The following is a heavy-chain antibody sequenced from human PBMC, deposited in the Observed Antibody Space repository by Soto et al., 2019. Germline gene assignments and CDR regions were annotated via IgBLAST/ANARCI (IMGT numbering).Heavy chain of an antibody. J-gene: IGHJ4*02. Sequence: GESLKISCKGSGYSFTSYWIGWVRQMPRKGLEWMGIIYPGDSDTRFSPSFQGQVTISADKSISTAYLQWSSLKASDTAMYYCARHQAPYGDYENFDYWGQGTLVTVSS. CDR1: GYSFTSYW. D-gene: IGHD4-17*01. CDR3: ARHQAPYGDYENFDY. V-gene: IGHV5-51*01. CDR2: IYPGDSDT.